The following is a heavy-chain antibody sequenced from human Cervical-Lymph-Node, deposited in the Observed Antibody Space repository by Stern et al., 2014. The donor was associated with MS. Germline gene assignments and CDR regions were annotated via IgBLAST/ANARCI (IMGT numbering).Heavy chain of an antibody. D-gene: IGHD3-22*01. V-gene: IGHV3-21*02. CDR2: MSSTSSYI. CDR1: GFTFSNYS. J-gene: IGHJ6*02. CDR3: AKDQVTYYYDSSGYYPYYGMDV. Sequence: EVQLVESGGGLVKPGGSLRLSCAASGFTFSNYSMNWVRQAPGKGLEWVSSMSSTSSYIYSADSVMGRFTISRDNAKKSLYLQMNSLRAEDTAVYFCAKDQVTYYYDSSGYYPYYGMDVWGQGTTVTVSS.